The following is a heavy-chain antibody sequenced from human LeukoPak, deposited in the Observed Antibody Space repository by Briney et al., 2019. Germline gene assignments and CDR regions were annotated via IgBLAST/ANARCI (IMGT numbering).Heavy chain of an antibody. J-gene: IGHJ4*02. CDR2: IYYSGST. D-gene: IGHD5-12*01. CDR1: GGSISSSRYY. Sequence: SETLSLTCTVSGGSISSSRYYWGWIRQPPGKGLEWIGSIYYSGSTYYNPSLKSRVTMSVDTSKNQFSLKLSSVTAADTDVYYCASKRIVATIYDYWGQGTLVTVSS. V-gene: IGHV4-39*01. CDR3: ASKRIVATIYDY.